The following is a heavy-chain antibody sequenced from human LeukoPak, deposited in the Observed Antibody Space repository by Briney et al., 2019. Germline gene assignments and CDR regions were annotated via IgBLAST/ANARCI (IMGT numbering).Heavy chain of an antibody. CDR1: GYSFTNYW. Sequence: GESLQISCKGSGYSFTNYWIGWVRQMPGKGLEWMGIIFPDDSDTRYSPSFQGQVSISADKSISTAYLQWSSLKASDTAMYYCARHPPTGYCANGLCYTGRFDYWGQGTLVTVSS. D-gene: IGHD2-8*01. CDR2: IFPDDSDT. J-gene: IGHJ4*02. CDR3: ARHPPTGYCANGLCYTGRFDY. V-gene: IGHV5-51*01.